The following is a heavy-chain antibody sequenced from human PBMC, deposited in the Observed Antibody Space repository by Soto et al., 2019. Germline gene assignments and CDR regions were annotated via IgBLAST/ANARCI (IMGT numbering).Heavy chain of an antibody. Sequence: QVQLQQWGAGLLKPSETLSLTCAVYGGSFSGYYWTWIRQPPGTGLEWIGEINHSGSTNYNPSLKSRVTISVDTSTNHFSLKLTSVPAADTAVYYCARDKITGLVDYWGQGTLVTVSS. J-gene: IGHJ4*02. V-gene: IGHV4-34*01. CDR3: ARDKITGLVDY. CDR1: GGSFSGYY. D-gene: IGHD2-8*02. CDR2: INHSGST.